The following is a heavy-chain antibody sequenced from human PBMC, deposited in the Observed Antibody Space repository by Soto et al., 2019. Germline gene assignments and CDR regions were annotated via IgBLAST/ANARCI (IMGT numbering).Heavy chain of an antibody. CDR1: GYTLTDYF. D-gene: IGHD3-10*01. CDR2: INPNNGDT. V-gene: IGHV1-2*02. Sequence: QVQLIQSGAEVKKPGASVKVSCKASGYTLTDYFIHWVRQAPGQGLEWMGWINPNNGDTNYPPKFQGRVTMTTDTSISTAYMELSRLTSDDTAVCYCARAPGPRGDPSYDMDVWGQGTTVTVSS. J-gene: IGHJ6*02. CDR3: ARAPGPRGDPSYDMDV.